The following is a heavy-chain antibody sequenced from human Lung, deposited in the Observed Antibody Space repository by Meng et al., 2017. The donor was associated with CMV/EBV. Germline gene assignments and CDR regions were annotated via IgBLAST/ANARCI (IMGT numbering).Heavy chain of an antibody. Sequence: SXXVSXKASGGTFSTYVFSWVRQAPGQGLEWLGGIIPMFGTTNYALKFQGRLTIKADDSTRTAYMDLSSLTSEDTAVYYCARHAEDYYDSRDFSPYAHWXPGTXVTVSS. V-gene: IGHV1-69*13. D-gene: IGHD3-22*01. J-gene: IGHJ4*02. CDR1: GGTFSTYV. CDR3: ARHAEDYYDSRDFSPYAH. CDR2: IIPMFGTT.